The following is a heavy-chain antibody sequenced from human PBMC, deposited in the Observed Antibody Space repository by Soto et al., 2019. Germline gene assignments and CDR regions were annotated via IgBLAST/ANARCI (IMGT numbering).Heavy chain of an antibody. CDR1: GFSLSTSGVG. D-gene: IGHD3-22*01. V-gene: IGHV2-5*02. Sequence: QITLKESGPTLVKPTQPLTLTCTFSGFSLSTSGVGVGWIRQPPGKALEWLALIYWDDDKRYSPSLKSRLTITKDTSKNQVVLTMTNMDPVDTATDYCAHSFVYHDSSGSNNWFDPLGQGTLVTVSS. CDR2: IYWDDDK. J-gene: IGHJ5*02. CDR3: AHSFVYHDSSGSNNWFDP.